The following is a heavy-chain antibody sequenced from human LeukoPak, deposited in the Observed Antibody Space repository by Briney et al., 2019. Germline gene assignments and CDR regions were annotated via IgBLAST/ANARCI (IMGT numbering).Heavy chain of an antibody. V-gene: IGHV3-23*01. CDR1: GFTFDSFA. Sequence: PGGSLRLSCAASGFTFDSFATSWVRQPPGKGLEWVSVILGAGGRTYYTDSAKGRFTISRDNSKNMLYLQMNGLRAEDTAVYYCAKGLGTYYSGQPSDHWGQGTLVTVSS. J-gene: IGHJ4*02. CDR3: AKGLGTYYSGQPSDH. D-gene: IGHD3-10*01. CDR2: ILGAGGRT.